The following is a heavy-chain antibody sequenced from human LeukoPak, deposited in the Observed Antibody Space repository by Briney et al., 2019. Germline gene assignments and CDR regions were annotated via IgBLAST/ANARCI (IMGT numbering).Heavy chain of an antibody. J-gene: IGHJ4*02. V-gene: IGHV3-23*01. Sequence: GGSLRLSCAASGFTFSSYAMSWVRQAPGKGLEWVSSISGSGGSTYYADSVKGRFTISRDNSKNTLYLQMNSLRAEDTAVYYCANSDSGSYYFDYWGQGTLVTVSS. CDR2: ISGSGGST. CDR1: GFTFSSYA. CDR3: ANSDSGSYYFDY. D-gene: IGHD1-26*01.